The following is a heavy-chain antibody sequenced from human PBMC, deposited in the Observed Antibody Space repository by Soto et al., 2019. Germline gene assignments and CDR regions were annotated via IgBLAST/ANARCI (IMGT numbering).Heavy chain of an antibody. Sequence: QEELVQSGAEVKKPGSSVNISCKASEGTFSGYSITWVRQAPGQRLEWMGEIIPLLRTVNYAQRFQGRVTITGDKSTSTIYMGLSSLTSDDTAVYYCARDPLDLSGYMDVWGRGTSVTVSS. D-gene: IGHD6-25*01. CDR3: ARDPLDLSGYMDV. CDR2: IIPLLRTV. V-gene: IGHV1-69*06. CDR1: EGTFSGYS. J-gene: IGHJ6*02.